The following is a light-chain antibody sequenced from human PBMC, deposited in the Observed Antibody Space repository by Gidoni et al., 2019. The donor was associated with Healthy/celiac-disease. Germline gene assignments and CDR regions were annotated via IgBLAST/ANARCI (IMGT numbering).Light chain of an antibody. J-gene: IGLJ2*01. CDR2: GKN. Sequence: SSELTQDPAVSLALGQTVRITCQGDSLRSYYASWYQQKPGQAPVLVIYGKNNRPSGIPDRFSGSRSGNTASLNITGAQAEDEDDYYCKSRDSSGNHRVFGGGTKLTVL. V-gene: IGLV3-19*01. CDR3: KSRDSSGNHRV. CDR1: SLRSYY.